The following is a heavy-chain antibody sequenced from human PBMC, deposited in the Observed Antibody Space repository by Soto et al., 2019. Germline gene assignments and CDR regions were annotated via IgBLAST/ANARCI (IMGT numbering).Heavy chain of an antibody. V-gene: IGHV4-59*01. D-gene: IGHD3-22*01. J-gene: IGHJ3*02. CDR2: IYYTGST. CDR1: GRPITGDY. Sequence: PSETLSLTCTVSGRPITGDYWGWIRQPPGKALEYIGHIYYTGSTRYNPSLTSRVTISLDTSREQFSLKVRSVTAADTAVYYCARDRSDSLNSFDAFDIWGQGTTVTVS. CDR3: ARDRSDSLNSFDAFDI.